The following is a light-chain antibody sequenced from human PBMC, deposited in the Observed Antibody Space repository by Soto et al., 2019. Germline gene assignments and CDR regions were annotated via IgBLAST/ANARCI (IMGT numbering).Light chain of an antibody. CDR2: DAS. CDR3: QQYDNFPPYT. Sequence: DIPMTQSPSSLSASVGDRVTITCQASRDISVYLNWYQQKPGKPPKLLVFDASNLQTGVPSRFGGSGSGTHFTFTISSLQPEDIATYYCQQYDNFPPYTFGQGTRLEIK. V-gene: IGKV1-33*01. CDR1: RDISVY. J-gene: IGKJ2*01.